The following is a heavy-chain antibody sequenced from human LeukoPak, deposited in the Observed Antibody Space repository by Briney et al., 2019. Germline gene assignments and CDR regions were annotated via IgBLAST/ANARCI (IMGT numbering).Heavy chain of an antibody. Sequence: SETLSLTCTVSGGSISSYYWSWIRQPAGKGLEWIGRIYTSGSTNYNPSLKSRVTISVDTSKNQFSLKLSSVTAADTAVYYCARDLYCSSTSCYFHGYYYYYMDVRGKGTTVTVSS. J-gene: IGHJ6*03. V-gene: IGHV4-4*07. CDR2: IYTSGST. CDR1: GGSISSYY. D-gene: IGHD2-2*01. CDR3: ARDLYCSSTSCYFHGYYYYYMDV.